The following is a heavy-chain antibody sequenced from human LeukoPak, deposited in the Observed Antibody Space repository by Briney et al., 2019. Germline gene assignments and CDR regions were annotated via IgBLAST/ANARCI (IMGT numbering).Heavy chain of an antibody. D-gene: IGHD1-26*01. Sequence: PGGSLRLSCAASGFTFSRYGMYWVRQAPGKGLEWVTLISYDGSNKYYADSVKGRFTISRDNPKNTLYLQMNSLRAEDTAVYYCAKDLYVGNYLRCAFDIWGQGTMVTVSS. CDR2: ISYDGSNK. CDR3: AKDLYVGNYLRCAFDI. V-gene: IGHV3-30*18. J-gene: IGHJ3*02. CDR1: GFTFSRYG.